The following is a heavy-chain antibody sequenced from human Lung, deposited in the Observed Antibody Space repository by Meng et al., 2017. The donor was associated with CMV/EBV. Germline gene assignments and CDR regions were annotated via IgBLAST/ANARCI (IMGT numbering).Heavy chain of an antibody. CDR2: MNPNSGDN. CDR1: CSYFITFD. CDR3: ARGPPDTTTNDY. V-gene: IGHV1-8*01. Sequence: SCTASCSYFITFDISLVRPAPQQVLQWMGWMNPNSGDNGYAQNFQGIVTMTRNTSINTSYMELNILTSDASAVYYCARGPPDTTTNDYWGQGTLVTVSS. J-gene: IGHJ4*02. D-gene: IGHD1-14*01.